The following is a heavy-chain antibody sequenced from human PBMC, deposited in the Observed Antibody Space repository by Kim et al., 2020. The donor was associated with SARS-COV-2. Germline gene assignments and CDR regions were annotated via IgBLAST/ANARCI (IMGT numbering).Heavy chain of an antibody. D-gene: IGHD4-4*01. V-gene: IGHV4-30-4*05. J-gene: IGHJ5*02. CDR3: ARRYDYINYRWFDP. Sequence: YTPSLKSRLTISLDTSKNQFSLMLSSGTAADTALYYCARRYDYINYRWFDPWGQGILVTVSA.